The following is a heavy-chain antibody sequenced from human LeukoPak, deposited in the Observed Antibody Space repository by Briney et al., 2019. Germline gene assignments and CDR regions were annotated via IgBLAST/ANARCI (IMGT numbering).Heavy chain of an antibody. CDR3: ATLGEQWLVRRLVGYFDL. J-gene: IGHJ2*01. D-gene: IGHD6-19*01. Sequence: ASVKVSCKVSGYTLTELSMHWVRQAPGKGLEWMGGFDPEGGETIYAQKFQGRVTMTEDTSTDTAYMELSSLRSEDTAVYYCATLGEQWLVRRLVGYFDLWGRGTLVTVSS. V-gene: IGHV1-24*01. CDR1: GYTLTELS. CDR2: FDPEGGET.